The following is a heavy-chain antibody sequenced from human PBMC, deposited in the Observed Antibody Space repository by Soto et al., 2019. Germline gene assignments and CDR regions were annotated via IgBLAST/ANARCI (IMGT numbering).Heavy chain of an antibody. Sequence: GGSLRLSCAASGFTFSNYTLSWVRQAPGQGLEWVSSISYSGRYSYYADSLKGRFTVSRDNAKNSLYLQMNNLRAEDTAVYYCARDMGGIAAAGYFDYWGQGTLVTVSS. D-gene: IGHD6-13*01. J-gene: IGHJ4*02. CDR1: GFTFSNYT. CDR2: ISYSGRYS. CDR3: ARDMGGIAAAGYFDY. V-gene: IGHV3-21*01.